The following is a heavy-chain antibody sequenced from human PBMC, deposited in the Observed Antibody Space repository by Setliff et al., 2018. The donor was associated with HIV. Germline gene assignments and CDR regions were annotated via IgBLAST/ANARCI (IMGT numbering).Heavy chain of an antibody. J-gene: IGHJ4*02. V-gene: IGHV4-61*09. CDR2: IYTSGST. D-gene: IGHD4-17*01. CDR1: GGSISSGSYY. Sequence: SETLSLTCTVSGGSISSGSYYWGWIRQPAGKGLEWIGHIYTSGSTNYNPSLKRRVTISVDTSKNQFSLKLSSVTAADTALFFCARDIATVATPDRADWGQGTLVTVSS. CDR3: ARDIATVATPDRAD.